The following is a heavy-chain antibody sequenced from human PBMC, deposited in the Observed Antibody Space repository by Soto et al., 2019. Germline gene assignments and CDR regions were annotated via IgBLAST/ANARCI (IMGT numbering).Heavy chain of an antibody. V-gene: IGHV4-30-2*01. CDR2: IYHSGST. Sequence: QLQLPESGSGLVKPSQTLSLTCAVSGGSISSGGYSWSWIRQPPGKGLEWIGYIYHSGSTYYHPSIKSRVTISVDRSKNQFSLKLSSVTAADTAVYYCARVPLPWGQGTLVTVSS. CDR3: ARVPLP. CDR1: GGSISSGGYS. J-gene: IGHJ5*02.